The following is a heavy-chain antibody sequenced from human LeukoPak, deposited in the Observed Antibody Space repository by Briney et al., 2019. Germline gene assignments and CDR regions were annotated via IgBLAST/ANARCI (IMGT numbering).Heavy chain of an antibody. V-gene: IGHV1-69*05. CDR2: IIPIFGTA. D-gene: IGHD3-3*01. J-gene: IGHJ4*02. CDR3: ATLAPMSGYPDY. CDR1: GGTFSSYA. Sequence: SVKVSCKGSGGTFSSYAISWVRQAPAQGLEWMGGIIPIFGTANYAQKFQGRVTITTDESTSTAYMELSSLRSEDTAVYYCATLAPMSGYPDYWGQGTLVTVSS.